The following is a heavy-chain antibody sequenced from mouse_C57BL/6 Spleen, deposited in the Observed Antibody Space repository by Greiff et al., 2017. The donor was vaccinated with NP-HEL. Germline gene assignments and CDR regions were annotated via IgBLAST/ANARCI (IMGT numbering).Heavy chain of an antibody. CDR1: GYTFTDYN. D-gene: IGHD2-4*01. CDR3: APIYYDYGGFAY. Sequence: EVQLQQSGPELVKPGASVKMSCKASGYTFTDYNMHWVKQSHGKSLEWIGYINPNNGGTSYNQKFKGKATLTVNKSSSTAYMELRSLTSEDSAVYYCAPIYYDYGGFAYWGQGTLVTVSA. V-gene: IGHV1-22*01. CDR2: INPNNGGT. J-gene: IGHJ3*01.